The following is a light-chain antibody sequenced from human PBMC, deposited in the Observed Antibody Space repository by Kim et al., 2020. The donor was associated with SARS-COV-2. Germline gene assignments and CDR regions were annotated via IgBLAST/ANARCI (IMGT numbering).Light chain of an antibody. V-gene: IGKV1-39*01. CDR3: TQSYSTGYT. Sequence: DIQMTQSPSSLSASVGDRVTITCRASQSISSYLNWYQQKPGKAPKLLIYAASSLQSGVPSRFSGSGSGTDFTLTISSLQPEDFATYYCTQSYSTGYTFGQGTKLEI. CDR2: AAS. CDR1: QSISSY. J-gene: IGKJ2*01.